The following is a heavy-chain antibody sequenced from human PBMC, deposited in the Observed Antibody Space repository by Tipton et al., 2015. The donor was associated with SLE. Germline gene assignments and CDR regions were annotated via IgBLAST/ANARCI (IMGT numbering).Heavy chain of an antibody. J-gene: IGHJ4*02. V-gene: IGHV3-9*01. D-gene: IGHD2-2*01. Sequence: SLRLSCAASGFTFDDYAMHWVRQAPGKGLEWVSGISWNSGSIGYADSVKGRFTISRDNAKNSLYLQMNSLRAEDTALYYCAKDSSSVVVPVAHFDYWGQGTLVTVAS. CDR1: GFTFDDYA. CDR2: ISWNSGSI. CDR3: AKDSSSVVVPVAHFDY.